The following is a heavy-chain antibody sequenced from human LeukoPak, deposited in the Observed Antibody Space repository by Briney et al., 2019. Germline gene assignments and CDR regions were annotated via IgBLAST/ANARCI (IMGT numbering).Heavy chain of an antibody. J-gene: IGHJ6*02. CDR2: IYYSGST. CDR1: GGSISSYY. D-gene: IGHD2-15*01. V-gene: IGHV4-59*08. Sequence: SETLSLTCTVSGGSISSYYWSWIRHPPGKGLELIGYIYYSGSTNYNPSLKSRVTISVDTSKNQFSLKLSSVTAADTAVYYCARSPPTYCSGGSCYYYGMDVWGQGTTVTFSS. CDR3: ARSPPTYCSGGSCYYYGMDV.